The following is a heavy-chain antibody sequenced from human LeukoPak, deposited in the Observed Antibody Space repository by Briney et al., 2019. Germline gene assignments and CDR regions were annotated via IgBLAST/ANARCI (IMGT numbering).Heavy chain of an antibody. Sequence: PGGSLRLSCAASGFTFRSYSMHWVRQAPGKGLEWVSSISTTTYTYYADSVKGRFTISRDNAKNSLYLQMNSLRAEDTGVYYCARGNYFDYWGQGTLVTVSS. V-gene: IGHV3-21*01. J-gene: IGHJ4*02. CDR3: ARGNYFDY. CDR2: ISTTTYT. D-gene: IGHD3-10*01. CDR1: GFTFRSYS.